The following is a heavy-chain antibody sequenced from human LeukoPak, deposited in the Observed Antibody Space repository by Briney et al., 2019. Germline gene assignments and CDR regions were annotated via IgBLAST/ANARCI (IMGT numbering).Heavy chain of an antibody. CDR3: ARQGFYMTTVDY. CDR1: GGSISSSSYY. V-gene: IGHV4-39*01. D-gene: IGHD4-17*01. CDR2: IYYSGST. J-gene: IGHJ4*02. Sequence: ASETLSLTCTVSGGSISSSSYYWGWIRQPPGKGLEWIGSIYYSGSTYYNPSLKCRVTISVDTSKNQFSLKLSSVTAADTAVYYCARQGFYMTTVDYWGQGTLVTVSS.